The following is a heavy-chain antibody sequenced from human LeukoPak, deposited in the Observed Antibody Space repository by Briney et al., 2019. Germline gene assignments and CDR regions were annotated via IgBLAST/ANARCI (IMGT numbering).Heavy chain of an antibody. Sequence: GGSLRLSCAASGFTFSSYAMSWVRQAPGKGLEWVSAISGSGGSTYYADSVKGRFTISGDNSKNTLYLQMNSLRAEDTAVYYCAKVSDYDFWSGYPGDYWGQGTLVTVSS. CDR1: GFTFSSYA. J-gene: IGHJ4*02. V-gene: IGHV3-23*01. D-gene: IGHD3-3*01. CDR2: ISGSGGST. CDR3: AKVSDYDFWSGYPGDY.